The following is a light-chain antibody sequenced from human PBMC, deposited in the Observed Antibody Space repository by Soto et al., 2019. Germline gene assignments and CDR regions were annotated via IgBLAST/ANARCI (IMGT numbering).Light chain of an antibody. CDR3: CSYAGSSTYI. CDR2: EGS. Sequence: QSALTQPASVSGSPGQSITISCTGTSSDVGSHNLVSWYQQHPDRAPKLMIYEGSKRPSGVSNRFSGSKSGNTAFLTISGLQAEDEADYFCCSYAGSSTYIFGSGTKLTVL. CDR1: SSDVGSHNL. J-gene: IGLJ1*01. V-gene: IGLV2-23*01.